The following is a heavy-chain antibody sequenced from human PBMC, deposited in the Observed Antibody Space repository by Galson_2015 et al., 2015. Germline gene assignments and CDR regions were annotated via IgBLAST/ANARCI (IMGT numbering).Heavy chain of an antibody. Sequence: SETLSLTCTVPGGSISSSNYYWGWIRQPPGKGLEWIGSIYYSGSTHYNPSLKGRVTISVDTSKNQFSLRLSSVTAADTAVYYCTRAYCSAGSCGTFDVWGQGTMVTVSS. CDR3: TRAYCSAGSCGTFDV. D-gene: IGHD2-15*01. J-gene: IGHJ3*01. V-gene: IGHV4-39*07. CDR1: GGSISSSNYY. CDR2: IYYSGST.